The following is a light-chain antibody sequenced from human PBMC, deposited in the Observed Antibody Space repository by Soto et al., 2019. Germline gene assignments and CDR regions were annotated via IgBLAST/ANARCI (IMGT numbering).Light chain of an antibody. J-gene: IGKJ4*01. CDR3: QQSYDVRLS. V-gene: IGKV1-39*01. CDR2: GAS. CDR1: QSLSDY. Sequence: DIQMTQSPSSLSADVGDRVTITCRASQSLSDYLNWYQQKPGIAPNLLIHGASTLQSGVPSRFSGGGSGTEFTLTISSLQPEDFATYYCQQSYDVRLSFGGGTKV.